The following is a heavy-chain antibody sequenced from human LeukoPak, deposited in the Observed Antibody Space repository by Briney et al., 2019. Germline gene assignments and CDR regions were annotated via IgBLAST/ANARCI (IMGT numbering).Heavy chain of an antibody. Sequence: GGSLRLSCAASGFTFSSYGMHWVRQAPGKGLEWVAVISYDGSNKYYADSVKGRFTISRDNSKNTLYLQMNSLRAEDTAVYYCAKHSLWFGESLYYFDYWGQGTLVTVSS. CDR3: AKHSLWFGESLYYFDY. CDR1: GFTFSSYG. V-gene: IGHV3-30*18. CDR2: ISYDGSNK. D-gene: IGHD3-10*01. J-gene: IGHJ4*02.